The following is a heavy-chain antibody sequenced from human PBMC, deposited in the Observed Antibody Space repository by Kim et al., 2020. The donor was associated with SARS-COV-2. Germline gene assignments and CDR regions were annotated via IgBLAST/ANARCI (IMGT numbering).Heavy chain of an antibody. D-gene: IGHD3-9*01. J-gene: IGHJ6*02. V-gene: IGHV4-59*01. CDR3: ARGLPINYYGMDV. CDR2: IYYSGST. CDR1: GGSISSSY. Sequence: SETLSLTCTVSGGSISSSYWSWIRQRPGKGLEWIGYIYYSGSTKYNPSLKSRVTISVATSKIQFSLKLSSMTAADTAVYYCARGLPINYYGMDVWGQGTTVTVSS.